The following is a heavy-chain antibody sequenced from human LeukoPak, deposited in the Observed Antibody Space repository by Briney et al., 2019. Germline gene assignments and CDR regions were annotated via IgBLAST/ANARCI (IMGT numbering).Heavy chain of an antibody. CDR2: INWNGGSR. V-gene: IGHV3-20*01. CDR3: ARDRCSSTSCYNTPNWFDP. D-gene: IGHD2-2*02. J-gene: IGHJ5*02. Sequence: GGSLRLSCAASGFTFSSYSMNWVRQVPGKGLEWVSGINWNGGSRGYADSVKGRFTISRDNAKNSVYLQMNSLRSEDTAFYHCARDRCSSTSCYNTPNWFDPWGQGTLVTVSS. CDR1: GFTFSSYS.